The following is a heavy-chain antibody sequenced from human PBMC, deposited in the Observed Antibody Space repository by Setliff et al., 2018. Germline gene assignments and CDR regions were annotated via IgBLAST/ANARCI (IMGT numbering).Heavy chain of an antibody. D-gene: IGHD6-25*01. Sequence: GESLKISCQGSGFRFTSHWIGWVRQMPGKGLEWMGLIWPGDSDTKYSPSFQGRVTISADKSINTAYLEWSSLQASDTAMYYCARRADGYNDFFDSWGQGTLVTGSS. CDR1: GFRFTSHW. CDR2: IWPGDSDT. CDR3: ARRADGYNDFFDS. J-gene: IGHJ4*02. V-gene: IGHV5-51*01.